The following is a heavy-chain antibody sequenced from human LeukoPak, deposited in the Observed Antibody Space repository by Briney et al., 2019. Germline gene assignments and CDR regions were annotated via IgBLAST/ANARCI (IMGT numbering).Heavy chain of an antibody. CDR2: IFPDDSDT. J-gene: IGHJ3*01. V-gene: IGHV5-51*01. D-gene: IGHD4-17*01. Sequence: GESLKISRNGSGYSFTSFSISCVRQMPGKGLEWMGTIFPDDSDTRYSPSFQGQVTISADKSISTAYLQWSSLKASDTAMYYCASVVYGEKPDDAFDRGRQGTMVTVSS. CDR3: ASVVYGEKPDDAFDR. CDR1: GYSFTSFS.